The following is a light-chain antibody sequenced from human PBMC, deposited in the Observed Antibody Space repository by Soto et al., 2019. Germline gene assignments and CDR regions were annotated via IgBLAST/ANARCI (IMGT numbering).Light chain of an antibody. CDR3: QQYNNWLT. J-gene: IGKJ1*01. Sequence: EIALTQSPGTLSLSPGERATLSCRASQSVNSLYLAWYQQKPGQAPRLLIYGASSRATGIPDRFSGSGSGTDFTLTISRLQSEDFAVYYCQQYNNWLTFGQGTKV. CDR2: GAS. V-gene: IGKV3-20*01. CDR1: QSVNSLY.